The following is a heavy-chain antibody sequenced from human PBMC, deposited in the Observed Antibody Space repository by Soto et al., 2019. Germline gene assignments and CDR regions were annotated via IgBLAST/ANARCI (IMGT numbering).Heavy chain of an antibody. CDR1: GYTFTSYG. J-gene: IGHJ6*02. Sequence: GASVKVSCKASGYTFTSYGISWVRQAPGQGLEWMGWISAYNGNTNYAQKLQGRVTMTTDTSTSTAYMELRSLRSDDTAVYYCARDTKTVAGIIRYYYYGMDVWGQGTTVTVSS. D-gene: IGHD6-19*01. CDR3: ARDTKTVAGIIRYYYYGMDV. V-gene: IGHV1-18*01. CDR2: ISAYNGNT.